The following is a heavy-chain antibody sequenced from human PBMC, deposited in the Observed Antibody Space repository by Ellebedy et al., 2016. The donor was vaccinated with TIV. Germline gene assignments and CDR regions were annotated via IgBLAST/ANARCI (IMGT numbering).Heavy chain of an antibody. CDR3: ARDKRSGSYYRAFDI. J-gene: IGHJ3*02. CDR2: IYYSGST. V-gene: IGHV4-59*01. CDR1: GGSISSYY. Sequence: SETLSLTCTVSGGSISSYYWSWIRQPPGKGLEWIGYIYYSGSTNYNPSLKSRVTISVDTSKNQFSLKLSSVTAADTAVYYCARDKRSGSYYRAFDIWGQGTMVTVSS. D-gene: IGHD1-26*01.